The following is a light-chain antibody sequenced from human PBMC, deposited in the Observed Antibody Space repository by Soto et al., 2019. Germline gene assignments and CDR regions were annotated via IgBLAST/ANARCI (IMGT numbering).Light chain of an antibody. CDR2: STN. CDR1: SGSVSTTYY. J-gene: IGLJ2*01. CDR3: MLYMGGGLVV. V-gene: IGLV8-61*01. Sequence: QTVVTQEPSFSVSPGGTVTLTCGLTSGSVSTTYYPSWYQQTPGQAPRTLIYSTNIRSSGVPDRFSGSILGNKAALTITGAQADDESAYRCMLYMGGGLVVFGGGTKLTVL.